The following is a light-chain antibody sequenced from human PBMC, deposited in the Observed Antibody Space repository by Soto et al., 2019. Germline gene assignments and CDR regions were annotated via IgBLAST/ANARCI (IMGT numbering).Light chain of an antibody. CDR3: MQTTQFPWT. CDR2: KSS. CDR1: QSLVHSDGNTY. V-gene: IGKV2-24*01. J-gene: IGKJ1*01. Sequence: EIVLTQTPLSSPVTLGQSASISCRSSQSLVHSDGNTYLSWLHQRPGQPPRLLIYKSSNRFSGVPHRFSGSGAGTDFTLRVSGVEAEDVGVYYCMQTTQFPWTFGQGTKVDIK.